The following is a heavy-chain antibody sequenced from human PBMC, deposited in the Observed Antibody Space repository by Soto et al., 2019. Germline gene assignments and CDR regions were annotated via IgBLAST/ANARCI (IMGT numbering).Heavy chain of an antibody. CDR3: ARGRYYYDSSGYLKYYFDY. J-gene: IGHJ4*02. Sequence: SETLSLTCTVSGGSISSGDYYWSWIRQPPGKGLEWIGYIYHSGSTYYNPSLKSRVTISVDTSKNQFSLKLSSVTAADTAVYYCARGRYYYDSSGYLKYYFDYWGQGTLVTVSS. CDR2: IYHSGST. CDR1: GGSISSGDYY. D-gene: IGHD3-22*01. V-gene: IGHV4-30-4*01.